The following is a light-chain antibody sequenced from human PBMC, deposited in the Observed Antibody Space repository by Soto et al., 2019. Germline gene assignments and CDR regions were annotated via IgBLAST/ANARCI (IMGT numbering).Light chain of an antibody. V-gene: IGKV3-20*01. CDR1: QSVSSSY. Sequence: EIVLTQSPGNLSLSPGERATLSCRASQSVSSSYLAWYQQKPGQAPRLLIYGASSRATGIPDRFSGSGSGTDFTLTISRLEPEDFAVYYCQQYGSSLRFTFGPGTKVDIK. CDR3: QQYGSSLRFT. J-gene: IGKJ3*01. CDR2: GAS.